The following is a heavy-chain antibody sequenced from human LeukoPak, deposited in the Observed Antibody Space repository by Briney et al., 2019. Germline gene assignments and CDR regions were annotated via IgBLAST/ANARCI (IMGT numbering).Heavy chain of an antibody. Sequence: PGGSLRLSCAASEFSVGSNYMTWVRQAPGKGLEWVSVIYSGGSTYYADSVKGRFTISRDNSKNTLYLQMNSLRAEDTAVYYCARAGSSGYYLTFDYWGQGTLVTVSS. CDR2: IYSGGST. D-gene: IGHD3-22*01. J-gene: IGHJ4*02. CDR3: ARAGSSGYYLTFDY. CDR1: EFSVGSNY. V-gene: IGHV3-66*01.